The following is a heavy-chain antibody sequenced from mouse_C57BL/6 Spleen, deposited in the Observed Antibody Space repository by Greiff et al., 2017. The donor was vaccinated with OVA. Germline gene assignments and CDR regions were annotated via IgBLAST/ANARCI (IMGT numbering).Heavy chain of an antibody. J-gene: IGHJ4*01. CDR3: ARTPMVTSGAKDY. V-gene: IGHV1-54*01. CDR2: INPGSGGT. Sequence: QVQLQQSGAELVRPGTSVKVSCKASGYAFTNYLLEWVKQRPGQGLEWIGMINPGSGGTNSNEKFKGKATLTADKSSSTAYMQLSSLTSEDSAVYFCARTPMVTSGAKDYWGQGTSVTVSS. D-gene: IGHD2-2*01. CDR1: GYAFTNYL.